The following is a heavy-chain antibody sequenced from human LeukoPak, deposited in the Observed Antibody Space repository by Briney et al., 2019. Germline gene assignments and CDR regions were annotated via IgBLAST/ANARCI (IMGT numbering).Heavy chain of an antibody. V-gene: IGHV4-31*03. D-gene: IGHD3-10*01. Sequence: PSETLSLTCTFSVGSISSGVYSWSWFRQHPGKGLEWIGYIYYSGSTYYNPSLKSRVTISVDTSKNQFSLKLSSVTAADTAVYYCARDISSGSGWFDPWGQGTLVTVSS. CDR1: VGSISSGVYS. CDR2: IYYSGST. CDR3: ARDISSGSGWFDP. J-gene: IGHJ5*02.